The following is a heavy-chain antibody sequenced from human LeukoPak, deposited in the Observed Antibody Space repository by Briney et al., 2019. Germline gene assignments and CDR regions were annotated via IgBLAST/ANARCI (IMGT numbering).Heavy chain of an antibody. Sequence: GGSLRLSCAASGFTFSSYWMHWVRQAPGKGLVWVSRISDGGSTTTYADSVKGRFHISRDNAKNTLYLKMNGLRAEDTAVYYCSRSAYYDGSGNYYDYWGQGTLVTVSS. CDR3: SRSAYYDGSGNYYDY. J-gene: IGHJ4*02. D-gene: IGHD3-22*01. CDR2: ISDGGSTT. V-gene: IGHV3-74*01. CDR1: GFTFSSYW.